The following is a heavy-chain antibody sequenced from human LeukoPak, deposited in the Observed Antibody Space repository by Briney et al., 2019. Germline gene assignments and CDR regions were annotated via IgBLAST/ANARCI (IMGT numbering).Heavy chain of an antibody. CDR1: GGSLNSPNYY. CDR3: ARHDYYGSLNWFDP. V-gene: IGHV4-39*01. D-gene: IGHD3-10*01. J-gene: IGHJ5*02. CDR2: IYYSGTT. Sequence: LETLSLTCIVSGGSLNSPNYYWGWIRQPPGEGLEWIGTIYYSGTTYYNPSLKSRLTISVDTSKNQFSLKLTSVTAADTAVYYCARHDYYGSLNWFDPWGQGTLITVSS.